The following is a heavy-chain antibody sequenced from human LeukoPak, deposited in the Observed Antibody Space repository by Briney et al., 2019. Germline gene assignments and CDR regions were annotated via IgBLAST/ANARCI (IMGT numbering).Heavy chain of an antibody. CDR2: INHSGST. Sequence: SETLSLTCAVYGGSFSGYYWSWIRQPPGKGLEWIGEINHSGSTNYNPSLKSRVTISVDTSKNQFSLKLSSVTAADTAAYYCARGFNSGSFTSGRYYYYGMDVWGQGTTVTVSS. J-gene: IGHJ6*02. CDR1: GGSFSGYY. CDR3: ARGFNSGSFTSGRYYYYGMDV. D-gene: IGHD1-26*01. V-gene: IGHV4-34*01.